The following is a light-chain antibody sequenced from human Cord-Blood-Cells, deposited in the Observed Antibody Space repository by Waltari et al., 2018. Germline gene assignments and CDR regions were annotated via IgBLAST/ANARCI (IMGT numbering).Light chain of an antibody. V-gene: IGKV1-39*01. Sequence: DIQMTQSPSSLSASVGDRVTITCRASQSMSSYLNWYQQKPGKAPKLLIYAASSLQSGVPSRFSGSGSGTDFTLTTSSLQPEDFATYYCQQSYSTPPTFGQATKVEIK. CDR2: AAS. CDR3: QQSYSTPPT. J-gene: IGKJ1*01. CDR1: QSMSSY.